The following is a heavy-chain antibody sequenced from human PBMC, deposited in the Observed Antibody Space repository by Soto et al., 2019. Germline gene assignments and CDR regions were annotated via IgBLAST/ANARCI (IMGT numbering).Heavy chain of an antibody. CDR2: IYYSGST. D-gene: IGHD2-2*01. Sequence: TLSLTCTVSGCSISSGGYYWSWIRQHPGKGLEWIGYIYYSGSTYYNPSLKSRVTISVDTSKNQFSLKLSSVTAADTAVYYCARDRDIVVVPAAGPYYYYYGMDVWGQGTTATVSS. V-gene: IGHV4-31*03. J-gene: IGHJ6*02. CDR1: GCSISSGGYY. CDR3: ARDRDIVVVPAAGPYYYYYGMDV.